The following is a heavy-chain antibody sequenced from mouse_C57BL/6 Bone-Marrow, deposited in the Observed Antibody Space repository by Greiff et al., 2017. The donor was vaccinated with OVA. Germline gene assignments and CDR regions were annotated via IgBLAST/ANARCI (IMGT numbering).Heavy chain of an antibody. J-gene: IGHJ2*01. CDR3: TRGYYFDY. CDR2: IDPTNDYT. V-gene: IGHV1-4*01. Sequence: VQLQQSGAELARPGASVKMSCKASGYTFTSYTIHWVKQRPGQGLEWIGYIDPTNDYTNYNQKFKGKATLTADKSSSTAYMQLSSLTSEDSAVYYCTRGYYFDYWGQAPLSQSPQ. CDR1: GYTFTSYT.